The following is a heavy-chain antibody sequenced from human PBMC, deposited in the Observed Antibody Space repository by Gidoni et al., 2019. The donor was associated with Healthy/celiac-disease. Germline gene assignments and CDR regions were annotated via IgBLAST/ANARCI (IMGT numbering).Heavy chain of an antibody. D-gene: IGHD2-15*01. J-gene: IGHJ4*02. CDR2: IIPILGIA. CDR1: GGTFSSYA. CDR3: ARVVGYCSGGSCYFDY. V-gene: IGHV1-69*09. Sequence: QVQLVQSGAEVKKPGSAVKVSCKASGGTFSSYAISWVRQAPGRGLEWMGRIIPILGIANYAQKFQGRVTITADKSTSTAYMELSSLRSEDTAVYYCARVVGYCSGGSCYFDYWGQGTLVTVSS.